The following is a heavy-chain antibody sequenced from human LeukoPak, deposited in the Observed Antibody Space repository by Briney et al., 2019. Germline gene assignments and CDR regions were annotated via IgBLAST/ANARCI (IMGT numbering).Heavy chain of an antibody. V-gene: IGHV4-59*01. J-gene: IGHJ4*02. CDR3: GRVGRGYCTDGVCGPFGY. CDR2: IHHSGST. CDR1: GGSTSTYY. Sequence: PSETLSLTCAVSGGSTSTYYWSWIRQPPGKGLEWIGYIHHSGSTNYNPSLESRVTVSLDMSKNQFSLNLSSVTAAATPVYYCGRVGRGYCTDGVCGPFGYWGRGTLVTVSA. D-gene: IGHD2-8*01.